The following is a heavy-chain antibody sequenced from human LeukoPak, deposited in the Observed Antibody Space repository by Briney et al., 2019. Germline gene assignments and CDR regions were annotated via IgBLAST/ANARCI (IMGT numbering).Heavy chain of an antibody. V-gene: IGHV3-11*01. J-gene: IGHJ6*02. CDR1: GFTFSDYY. CDR2: ISDSGTTI. D-gene: IGHD2-2*01. CDR3: ARDGVVAHYYGMDV. Sequence: GGSLRLSCAASGFTFSDYYMSWLRQAPGKGLEWVSYISDSGTTIDCADSVKGRFTISRDNAKNLLYLQMSSLRAEDAAVYYCARDGVVAHYYGMDVWGQGTTVTVSS.